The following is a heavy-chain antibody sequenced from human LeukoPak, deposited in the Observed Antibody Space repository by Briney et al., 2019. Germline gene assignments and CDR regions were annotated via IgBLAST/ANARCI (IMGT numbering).Heavy chain of an antibody. J-gene: IGHJ6*03. Sequence: GGSLRLSCAASGFTFSSYSMNWVSQAPGKGLEWVSSISSSSSYIYYADSVKGRFTISRDNAKNSLYLQMNSLRAEDTAVYYCARTPVLRFLESGAGAGYYMDVWGKGTTVTVSS. D-gene: IGHD3-3*01. CDR3: ARTPVLRFLESGAGAGYYMDV. V-gene: IGHV3-21*01. CDR2: ISSSSSYI. CDR1: GFTFSSYS.